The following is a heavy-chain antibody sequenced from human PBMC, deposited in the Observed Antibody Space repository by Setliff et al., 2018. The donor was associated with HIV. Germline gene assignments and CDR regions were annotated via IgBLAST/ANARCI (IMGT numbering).Heavy chain of an antibody. CDR3: ARGEQLVDNRFDP. J-gene: IGHJ5*02. CDR2: IYYSGST. D-gene: IGHD6-13*01. CDR1: GGSIRSSIYY. V-gene: IGHV4-39*07. Sequence: SETLSLTCTVSGGSIRSSIYYWGWVRQPPGKGLEWIGSIYYSGSTYYNPSLQSRLTISVDTSRNQFSLKLNSVTAADTAVYYCARGEQLVDNRFDPRGQGTLVTVSS.